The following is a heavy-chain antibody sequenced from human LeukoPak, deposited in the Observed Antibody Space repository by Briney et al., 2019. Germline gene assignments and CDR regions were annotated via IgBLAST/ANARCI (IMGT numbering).Heavy chain of an antibody. J-gene: IGHJ5*02. Sequence: SETLSLTCTVSGGSFCSYYWSWLRQPPGKGLEWIGYINYSGTTNYNPSLKSRVSISVDTSKNQFSLKLSSVTAADTAVYYCARGTMMVGPWGQGTQVTVSS. V-gene: IGHV4-59*01. D-gene: IGHD3-22*01. CDR2: INYSGTT. CDR3: ARGTMMVGP. CDR1: GGSFCSYY.